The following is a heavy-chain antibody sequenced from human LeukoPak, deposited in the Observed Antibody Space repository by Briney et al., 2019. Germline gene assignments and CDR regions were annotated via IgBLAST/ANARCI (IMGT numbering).Heavy chain of an antibody. D-gene: IGHD6-19*01. V-gene: IGHV3-30*04. Sequence: GGSLRLSCAASGFTFSSYAMHWVRQAPGKGLEWVAVISYDGSNKYYADSVKGRFTISRDNSKNTLYLQMNSLRAEDTAVYYCAKDTSSGCFDYWGQGTLVTVSS. CDR3: AKDTSSGCFDY. CDR2: ISYDGSNK. J-gene: IGHJ4*02. CDR1: GFTFSSYA.